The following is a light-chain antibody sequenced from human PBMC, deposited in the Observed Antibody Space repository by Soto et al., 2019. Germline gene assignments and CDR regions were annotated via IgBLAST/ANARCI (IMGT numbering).Light chain of an antibody. J-gene: IGKJ2*01. CDR2: WAS. CDR1: QSVLYSSNNKNY. CDR3: QQYYSTPYT. Sequence: DIVMTQSPDSLAVSLGERATINCKSSQSVLYSSNNKNYLAWYQQKPGQPPKLLIYWASTRESGVPDRFSGCGSGTDFTLAISCLQAEDVAVYYCQQYYSTPYTFGQGTKLEI. V-gene: IGKV4-1*01.